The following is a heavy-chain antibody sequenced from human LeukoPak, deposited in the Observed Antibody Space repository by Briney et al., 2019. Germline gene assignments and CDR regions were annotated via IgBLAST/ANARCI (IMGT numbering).Heavy chain of an antibody. CDR2: IYYSGST. J-gene: IGHJ5*02. D-gene: IGHD3-10*01. CDR3: ARALGSGSYRRPSNWFDL. CDR1: GGSISSSSYY. Sequence: SETLSLTCTVSGGSISSSSYYWGWIRQPPGKGLEWIGSIYYSGSTYYNPSLKSRVTISVDTSKNQFSLKLSSVTAADTAVYYCARALGSGSYRRPSNWFDLWGQGTLVTVSS. V-gene: IGHV4-39*07.